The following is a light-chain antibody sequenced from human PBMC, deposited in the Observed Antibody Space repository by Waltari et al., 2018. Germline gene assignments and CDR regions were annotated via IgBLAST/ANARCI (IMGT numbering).Light chain of an antibody. J-gene: IGKJ2*01. V-gene: IGKV3-11*01. Sequence: EDVMTQSPGTLSVSPGERATLFCRASQSVSTYVAWYQHRPGQAPRLLIYDASTRATGIPARFSGSGSGTEFTLTIGSLQHDDSALYYCQHGSGCHTFGRGTKLEI. CDR1: QSVSTY. CDR3: QHGSGCHT. CDR2: DAS.